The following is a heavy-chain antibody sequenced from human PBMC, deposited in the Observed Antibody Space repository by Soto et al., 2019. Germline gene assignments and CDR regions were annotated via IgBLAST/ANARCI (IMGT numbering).Heavy chain of an antibody. J-gene: IGHJ6*03. D-gene: IGHD2-8*01. CDR1: GFTFSTYA. CDR3: AGRYCTNGVCYTNYYYYIDV. Sequence: EVQLLESGGGLVQPGGSLRLSCAASGFTFSTYAMSWVRQAPGKGLEWVSTITTSGGNTYYADSVQGRFTISRDNSKNTLYLQMNSLRAAVTAVYYCAGRYCTNGVCYTNYYYYIDVWGKGTTVTVSS. V-gene: IGHV3-23*01. CDR2: ITTSGGNT.